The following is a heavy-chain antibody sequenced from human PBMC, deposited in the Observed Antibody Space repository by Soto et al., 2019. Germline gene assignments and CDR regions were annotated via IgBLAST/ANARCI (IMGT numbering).Heavy chain of an antibody. CDR3: AREWGGENDILTGYYDY. J-gene: IGHJ4*02. CDR2: INSDGSST. Sequence: GGSLRLSCAASGFTFSSYWMHWVRQAPGKGLVWVSRINSDGSSTSYADSVKGRFTISRDNAKNTLYLQMNSLRAEDTAVYYCAREWGGENDILTGYYDYWGQGTLVTVSS. V-gene: IGHV3-74*01. CDR1: GFTFSSYW. D-gene: IGHD3-9*01.